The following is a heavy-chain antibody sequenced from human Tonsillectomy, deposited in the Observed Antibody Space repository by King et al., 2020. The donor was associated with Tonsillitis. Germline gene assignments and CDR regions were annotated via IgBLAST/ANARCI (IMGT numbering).Heavy chain of an antibody. Sequence: VQLQESGPGLVKPSETLSLTCTVSGGSISSYYWSWIRQPPGKGLEWIGYIYYSGSTNYNPSLKSRVTISVDTSKNQFSLKLSSVTAADTAVYYCARFLYYDFWSGFDYWGEGTLVTVSS. CDR2: IYYSGST. CDR1: GGSISSYY. CDR3: ARFLYYDFWSGFDY. D-gene: IGHD3-3*01. J-gene: IGHJ4*02. V-gene: IGHV4-59*01.